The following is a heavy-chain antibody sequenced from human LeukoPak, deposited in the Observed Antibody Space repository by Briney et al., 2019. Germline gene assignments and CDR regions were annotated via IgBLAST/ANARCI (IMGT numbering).Heavy chain of an antibody. J-gene: IGHJ3*02. CDR3: ARGGYCSGGSCLRSRNAFDI. CDR2: IIPIFGTA. CDR1: GGTFSSYA. V-gene: IGHV1-69*05. Sequence: SVKVSCKASGGTFSSYAISWVRQAPGQGLEWMGGIIPIFGTANYTQKFQGRVTITTDESTSTAYMELSSLRSEDTAVYYCARGGYCSGGSCLRSRNAFDIWGQGTMVTVSS. D-gene: IGHD2-15*01.